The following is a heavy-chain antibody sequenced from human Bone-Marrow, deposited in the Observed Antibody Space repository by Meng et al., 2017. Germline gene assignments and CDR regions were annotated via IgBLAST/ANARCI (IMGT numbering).Heavy chain of an antibody. CDR2: ISSSDDTI. CDR1: GFTFSSYE. D-gene: IGHD3-10*01. J-gene: IGHJ6*02. Sequence: SCAASGFTFSSYEMNWVRQAPGKGLEWVSYISSSDDTIYYADSVRGRFTISRENAKNSLYLQMNSLRAEDTAVYYCARDHAWFGETYAMDVWGQGTTVTVSS. V-gene: IGHV3-48*03. CDR3: ARDHAWFGETYAMDV.